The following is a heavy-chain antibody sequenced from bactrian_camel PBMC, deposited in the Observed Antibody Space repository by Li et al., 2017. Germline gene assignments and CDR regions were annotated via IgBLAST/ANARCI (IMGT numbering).Heavy chain of an antibody. CDR2: LDSDGRI. Sequence: HVQLVESGGGSVQTGGSLRLSCAVSEDTSGPYCMGWFRQASGKEREWVGSLDSDGRINYADSVKGRFTISKDDAKRTLSLQMDNLKPEDTAMYYCAIRPRARSFARPPLNTAAYAYWGQGTQVTVS. J-gene: IGHJ4*01. CDR1: EDTSGPYC. CDR3: AIRPRARSFARPPLNTAAYAY. D-gene: IGHD6*01. V-gene: IGHV3S55*01.